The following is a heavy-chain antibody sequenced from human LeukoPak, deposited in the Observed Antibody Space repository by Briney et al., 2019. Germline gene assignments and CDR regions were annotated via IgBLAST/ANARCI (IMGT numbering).Heavy chain of an antibody. J-gene: IGHJ4*02. Sequence: ASVKVSCKASGYSSTGYYMHWVRQAPGQGLEWMGWINTNSGGTNYAQRFQGRVTMTRDTSISTAYMELSRLRPDDTAVYYCARDWGYFDSRGYCDYWGQGTLVTVSS. V-gene: IGHV1-2*02. CDR2: INTNSGGT. CDR1: GYSSTGYY. D-gene: IGHD3-22*01. CDR3: ARDWGYFDSRGYCDY.